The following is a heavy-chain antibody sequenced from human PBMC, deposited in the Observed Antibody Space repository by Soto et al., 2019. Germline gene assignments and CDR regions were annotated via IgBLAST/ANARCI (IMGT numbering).Heavy chain of an antibody. Sequence: PXATLSLTCAVSCGSFSGYYWSCIRHSPGKGLEYIGEINHSGSTNYNPSLKSRVTISVDTSKYQFSLKLSSVTAADTAVYYCERGRITVAAPYEKWGPGTRVTVSS. V-gene: IGHV4-34*01. CDR1: CGSFSGYY. D-gene: IGHD6-19*01. CDR2: INHSGST. J-gene: IGHJ1*01. CDR3: ERGRITVAAPYEK.